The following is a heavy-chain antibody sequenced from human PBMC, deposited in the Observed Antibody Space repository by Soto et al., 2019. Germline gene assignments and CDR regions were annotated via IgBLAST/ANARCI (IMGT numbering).Heavy chain of an antibody. CDR3: ARGGVDVVATSAFDY. J-gene: IGHJ4*02. V-gene: IGHV1-69*13. D-gene: IGHD5-12*01. CDR2: INPILGTP. CDR1: GATYSTSA. Sequence: SVKVSCKASGATYSTSAISWVRQAPGQGLEWMGGINPILGTPDYAHKFQGRVTITADESTSTVYMELGSLRSEGTALYFCARGGVDVVATSAFDYWGQGTLVTVSS.